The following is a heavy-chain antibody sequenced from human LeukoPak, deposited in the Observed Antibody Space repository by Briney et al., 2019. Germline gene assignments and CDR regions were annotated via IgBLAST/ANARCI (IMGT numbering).Heavy chain of an antibody. CDR1: GFTVSSNY. D-gene: IGHD2-15*01. Sequence: PGGSLRLSCAASGFTVSSNYMSWVRQAPWKGLEWVSVIYSGGSTYYADSVKGRFTISRDNSKNTLYLQMNSLRAEDTAVYYCARVPYCSGGSCYYFDYWGQGTLVTVSS. CDR2: IYSGGST. V-gene: IGHV3-66*01. CDR3: ARVPYCSGGSCYYFDY. J-gene: IGHJ4*02.